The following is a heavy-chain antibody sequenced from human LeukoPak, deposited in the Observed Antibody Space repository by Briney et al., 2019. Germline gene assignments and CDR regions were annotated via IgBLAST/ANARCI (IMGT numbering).Heavy chain of an antibody. V-gene: IGHV1-18*01. CDR3: ARAPDVGAVAGSNDY. Sequence: GASVKVSCKASGYTFTSYGISWVRQAPGQGLEWMGWISAYNGNTNYAQKLQGRVTMTTDTSTSTAYMELRSLRSDDTAVYYCARAPDVGAVAGSNDYWGQGTLVTASS. D-gene: IGHD6-19*01. J-gene: IGHJ4*02. CDR1: GYTFTSYG. CDR2: ISAYNGNT.